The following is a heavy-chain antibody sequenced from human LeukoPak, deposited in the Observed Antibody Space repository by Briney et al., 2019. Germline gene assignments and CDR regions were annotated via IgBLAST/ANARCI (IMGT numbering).Heavy chain of an antibody. J-gene: IGHJ3*02. D-gene: IGHD3-9*01. Sequence: ASVKVSCKASGGTFSSYAISWVRQAPGQGLEWMGRIIPILGIANYAQKFQGRVTITADKSTSTAYMELRSLRSDDTAVYYCARDHYDILTGYYRRYDAFDIWGQGTMVTVSS. V-gene: IGHV1-69*04. CDR2: IIPILGIA. CDR3: ARDHYDILTGYYRRYDAFDI. CDR1: GGTFSSYA.